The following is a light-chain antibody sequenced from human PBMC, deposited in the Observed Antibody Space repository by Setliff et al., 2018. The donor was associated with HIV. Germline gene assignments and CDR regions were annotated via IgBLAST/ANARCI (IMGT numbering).Light chain of an antibody. CDR3: TSYTSSSTLYV. CDR2: EVS. Sequence: QSALTQPASVSGSLGQSITISCTGISSDVGDYQSVSWYQQCPGKAPKLIIYEVSDRPSGVSNRFSGSKSGNTASLTISGLQAEDEADYYCTSYTSSSTLYVFGTGTKVTVL. J-gene: IGLJ1*01. CDR1: SSDVGDYQS. V-gene: IGLV2-14*01.